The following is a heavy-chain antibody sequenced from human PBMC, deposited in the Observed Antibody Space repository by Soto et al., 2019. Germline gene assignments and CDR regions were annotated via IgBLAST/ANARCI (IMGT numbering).Heavy chain of an antibody. CDR2: IKSKTDGGTT. J-gene: IGHJ6*02. V-gene: IGHV3-15*07. CDR3: TTVVLDLAVGATERDYYYYGMDV. Sequence: GGSLRLSCAASGFTFSNAWMNWVRQAPGKGLEWVGRIKSKTDGGTTDYAAPVKGRFTISRDDSKNTLYLQMNSLKTEDTAVYYCTTVVLDLAVGATERDYYYYGMDVWGQGTTVTVSS. D-gene: IGHD1-26*01. CDR1: GFTFSNAW.